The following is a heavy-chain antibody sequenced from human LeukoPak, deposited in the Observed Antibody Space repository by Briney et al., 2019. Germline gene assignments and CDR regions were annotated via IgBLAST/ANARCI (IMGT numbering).Heavy chain of an antibody. Sequence: PSETLSLTCTVSGGSISSYYWSWIRQPPGKGLEWIGYIYYSGSTNYNPSLKSRVTISVDTSKNQFSLKLSSVTAADTAVYYCARGGLGAAHDAFDIWGQGTMVTVSS. CDR3: ARGGLGAAHDAFDI. CDR1: GGSISSYY. V-gene: IGHV4-59*01. CDR2: IYYSGST. D-gene: IGHD2-15*01. J-gene: IGHJ3*02.